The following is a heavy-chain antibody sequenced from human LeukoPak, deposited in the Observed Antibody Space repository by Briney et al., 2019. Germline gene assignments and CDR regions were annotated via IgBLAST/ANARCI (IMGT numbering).Heavy chain of an antibody. J-gene: IGHJ3*02. D-gene: IGHD6-19*01. CDR3: ARDLSAVAGFDDAFDI. CDR2: IYSGGST. CDR1: GGSISSSSYY. V-gene: IGHV3-66*01. Sequence: PSETLSLTCTVSGGSISSSSYYWGWIRQPPGKGLEWVSVIYSGGSTYYADSVKGRFTISRDNSKNTLYLQMNSLRAEDTAVYYCARDLSAVAGFDDAFDIWGQGTMVTVSS.